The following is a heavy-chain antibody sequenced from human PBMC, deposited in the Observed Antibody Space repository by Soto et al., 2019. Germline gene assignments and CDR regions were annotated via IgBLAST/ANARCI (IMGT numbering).Heavy chain of an antibody. Sequence: ASVKVSCKASGYTFTSYAMHWVRQAPGQRLEWMGWINAGNGNTKYSQKFQGRVTITRDTSASTAYMELSSLRSEDTAVYYCARDLGTKWELLRPYYYYGMDVWGQGTTVTVSS. J-gene: IGHJ6*02. CDR1: GYTFTSYA. CDR2: INAGNGNT. CDR3: ARDLGTKWELLRPYYYYGMDV. D-gene: IGHD1-26*01. V-gene: IGHV1-3*01.